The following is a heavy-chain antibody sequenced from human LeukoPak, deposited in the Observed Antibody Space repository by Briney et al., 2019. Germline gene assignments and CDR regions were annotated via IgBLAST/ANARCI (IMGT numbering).Heavy chain of an antibody. Sequence: SETLSLTCIVFGGSISTSDSYWGWIRLAPGKGLEWIGTIYYSGTTYYNPSFKSRVTISVDTSKNQFSLRLTSVTAADTAVYYCARDLTEHQDSPMDVWGKGTTVTVSS. CDR1: GGSISTSDSY. CDR3: ARDLTEHQDSPMDV. V-gene: IGHV4-39*07. CDR2: IYYSGTT. D-gene: IGHD1/OR15-1a*01. J-gene: IGHJ6*03.